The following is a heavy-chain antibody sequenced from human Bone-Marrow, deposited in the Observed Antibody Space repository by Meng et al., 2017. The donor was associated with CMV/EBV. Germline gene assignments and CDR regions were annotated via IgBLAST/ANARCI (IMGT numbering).Heavy chain of an antibody. Sequence: SETLSLTCPVSGGSISSSSYYWGWLRQPPGKGQEGIGSIYYSGSTYYNPSLKSRVTISVDTSKNQFSLKLSSVTAADTAVYYCARDIVGVPAAFKNWFNPWGQGTLVTVSS. D-gene: IGHD2-2*01. J-gene: IGHJ5*02. CDR1: GGSISSSSYY. CDR3: ARDIVGVPAAFKNWFNP. V-gene: IGHV4-39*01. CDR2: IYYSGST.